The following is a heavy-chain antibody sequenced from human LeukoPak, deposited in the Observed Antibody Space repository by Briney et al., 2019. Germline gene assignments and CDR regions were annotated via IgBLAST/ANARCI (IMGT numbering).Heavy chain of an antibody. Sequence: ETLSLTCTVSGYSISSGYYWGWIRQPPGKGLEWVSVIYSGGSTYYADSVKGRFTISRDNSKNTLYLQMNSLRAEDTAVYYCARDSSGYFDYWGQGTLVTVSS. CDR3: ARDSSGYFDY. CDR1: GYSISSGYY. V-gene: IGHV3-53*01. J-gene: IGHJ4*02. CDR2: IYSGGST.